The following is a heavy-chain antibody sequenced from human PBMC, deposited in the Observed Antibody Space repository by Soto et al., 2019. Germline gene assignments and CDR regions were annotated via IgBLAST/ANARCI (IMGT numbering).Heavy chain of an antibody. J-gene: IGHJ4*02. V-gene: IGHV3-15*01. D-gene: IGHD3-22*01. CDR3: TTDGYYYDSSGYDYYFDY. Sequence: SGGSLRLSCAASGFTFSNAWMSWVRQAPGKGLEWVGRIKSKTDGGTTDYAAPVKGRFTISRDDSKNTLYLQMNSLKTEDTAVYYCTTDGYYYDSSGYDYYFDYWGQGTLVTVSS. CDR2: IKSKTDGGTT. CDR1: GFTFSNAW.